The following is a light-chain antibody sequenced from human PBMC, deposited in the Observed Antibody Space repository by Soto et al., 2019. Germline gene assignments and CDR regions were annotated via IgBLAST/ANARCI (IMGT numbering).Light chain of an antibody. V-gene: IGKV3-20*01. CDR1: QSVSSSF. J-gene: IGKJ1*01. Sequence: EIVLTQSPGTLSLSPGERATLSCRASQSVSSSFLAWYQQKPGQAPRLLIYGASSRATGIPDRFSGSGSGTYFTLTISRLEAEDVAVYYCQQYDSSPRTFGQGTKVEIK. CDR3: QQYDSSPRT. CDR2: GAS.